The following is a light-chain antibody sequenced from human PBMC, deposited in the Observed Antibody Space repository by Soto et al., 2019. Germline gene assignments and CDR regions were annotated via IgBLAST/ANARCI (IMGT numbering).Light chain of an antibody. CDR2: EVN. CDR1: SRHIGTDNY. CDR3: SSYTNGVI. V-gene: IGLV2-14*03. J-gene: IGLJ2*01. Sequence: QSALARPASVSGSPGRSITRSYIRTSRHIGTDNYVCWYQQHPGKVPKLIIYEVNNRPSGVSPRFSGSKSGNTASLTLSGLQTEDEADYYCSSYTNGVIFGRGTKVTVL.